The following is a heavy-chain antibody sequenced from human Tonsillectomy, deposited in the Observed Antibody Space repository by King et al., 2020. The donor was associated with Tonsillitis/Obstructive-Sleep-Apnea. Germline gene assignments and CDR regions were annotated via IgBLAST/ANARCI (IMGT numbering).Heavy chain of an antibody. J-gene: IGHJ6*03. CDR1: GYSFATYW. CDR2: IYPDDSDT. Sequence: ELQLVQSGPEVKKPGASLRISCKGSGYSFATYWIGWVRQMPGKGLEWMGVIYPDDSDTRYSPSFQGQVTISADKSISTAYLQWSSLKASDTAMYYCARHEDASGRNYMDVWGKGTTVTVSS. V-gene: IGHV5-51*01. D-gene: IGHD3-10*01. CDR3: ARHEDASGRNYMDV.